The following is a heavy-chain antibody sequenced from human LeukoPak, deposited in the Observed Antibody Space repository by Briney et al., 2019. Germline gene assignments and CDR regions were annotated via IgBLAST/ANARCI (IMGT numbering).Heavy chain of an antibody. Sequence: ASVKVSCKASGYTFTSYGISWVRQAPGQGLEWMGWISAYNGNTNYAQKLQGRVTMTTDTSTGTAYMELRSMRSDDTAVYYCARENEVVGTFDYWGQGTLVTVSS. V-gene: IGHV1-18*01. CDR2: ISAYNGNT. CDR1: GYTFTSYG. D-gene: IGHD1-26*01. CDR3: ARENEVVGTFDY. J-gene: IGHJ4*02.